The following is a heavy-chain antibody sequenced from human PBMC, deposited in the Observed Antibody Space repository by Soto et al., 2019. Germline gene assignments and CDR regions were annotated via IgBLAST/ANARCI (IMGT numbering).Heavy chain of an antibody. CDR3: ARDRGLLRYFDWSRASGYYYGMDV. D-gene: IGHD3-9*01. J-gene: IGHJ6*02. CDR2: INPSGGST. V-gene: IGHV1-46*01. Sequence: ASVKGSRQASGYTFTRYYMHWVRQAPGQGLEWMGIINPSGGSTSYAQKFQGRVTMTRDTSTSTVYMELSSLRSEDTAVYYCARDRGLLRYFDWSRASGYYYGMDVWGQGTTVTVSS. CDR1: GYTFTRYY.